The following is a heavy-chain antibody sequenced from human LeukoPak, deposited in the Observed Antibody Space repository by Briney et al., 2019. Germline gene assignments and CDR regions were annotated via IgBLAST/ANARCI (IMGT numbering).Heavy chain of an antibody. J-gene: IGHJ3*02. V-gene: IGHV1-69*04. CDR3: AREGRPPDYYGRPWIAFDI. D-gene: IGHD3-10*01. Sequence: SVKVSCKASGGTFSSYAISWVRQAPGQGLEWMGRIIPILGIANYAQKFQGRVTITADKSTSTAYMELSSLRSEDTAVYYCAREGRPPDYYGRPWIAFDIWAKGQWSPSLQ. CDR1: GGTFSSYA. CDR2: IIPILGIA.